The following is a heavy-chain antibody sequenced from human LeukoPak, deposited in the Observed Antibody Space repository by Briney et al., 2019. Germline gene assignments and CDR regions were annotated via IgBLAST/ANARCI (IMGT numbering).Heavy chain of an antibody. CDR1: GFTFSSYA. V-gene: IGHV3-7*01. D-gene: IGHD3-16*01. J-gene: IGHJ4*02. CDR3: AGDHGRPVRRGEFDY. CDR2: IKQDGSEK. Sequence: PGGSLRLSCAASGFTFSSYAMSWVRQAPGKGLEWVANIKQDGSEKYYVDSVKGRFTISRDNAKNSLYLQMNSLRAEDTAVYYCAGDHGRPVRRGEFDYWGQGTLVTVSS.